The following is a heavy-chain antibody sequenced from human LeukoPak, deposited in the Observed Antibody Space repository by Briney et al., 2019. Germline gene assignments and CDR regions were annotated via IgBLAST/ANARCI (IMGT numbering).Heavy chain of an antibody. CDR3: ATEGGWQPIDYGDSVY. Sequence: GASVKVSCKAFGYTFTGYYMHWVRQAPGQGLEWMGWINPNSGGTNYAQKFQGRVTMTRDTSISTAYMELSRLRSDDTAVYYCATEGGWQPIDYGDSVYWGQGTLVTVSS. V-gene: IGHV1-2*02. CDR1: GYTFTGYY. D-gene: IGHD4-17*01. J-gene: IGHJ4*02. CDR2: INPNSGGT.